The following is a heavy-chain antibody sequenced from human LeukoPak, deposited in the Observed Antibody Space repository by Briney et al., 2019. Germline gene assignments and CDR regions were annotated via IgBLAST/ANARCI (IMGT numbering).Heavy chain of an antibody. CDR3: AIDHGATYNLAVPAFNWFDP. CDR1: GGTFSRYA. Sequence: ASVKLSSKASGGTFSRYAISCVRQAPGPGLEWMGRIIPIFGTANYAQKFQGRVTITTDESTSTAYMKLSSLRSDDAAVSYTAIDHGATYNLAVPAFNWFDPWGQGTLVTVSS. J-gene: IGHJ5*02. CDR2: IIPIFGTA. D-gene: IGHD2-2*01. V-gene: IGHV1-69*05.